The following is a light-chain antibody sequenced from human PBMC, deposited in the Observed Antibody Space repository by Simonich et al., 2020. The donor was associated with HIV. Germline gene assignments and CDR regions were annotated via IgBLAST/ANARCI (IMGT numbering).Light chain of an antibody. Sequence: DIVMTQSPDSLAVSLGESATINSKSSQSVLYSSNNKNYLAWYQQKPGQPPKLLIYWAATRESGVPDRFSGSGSGTDFTLTISSLQAEDVAVYYCQQYYSTPTFGQGTKLEIK. CDR3: QQYYSTPT. CDR1: QSVLYSSNNKNY. V-gene: IGKV4-1*01. CDR2: WAA. J-gene: IGKJ2*01.